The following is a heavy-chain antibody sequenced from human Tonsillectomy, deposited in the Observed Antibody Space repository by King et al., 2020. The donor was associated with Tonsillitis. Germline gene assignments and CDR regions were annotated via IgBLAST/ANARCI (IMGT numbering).Heavy chain of an antibody. V-gene: IGHV1-18*01. CDR3: ARVVVSTVTTSADISYYYYYYMDV. CDR2: ISTYSGNT. J-gene: IGHJ6*03. D-gene: IGHD4-17*01. CDR1: GYTFTNYA. Sequence: QLVQSGAEVKKPGASVKVSCKASGYTFTNYAISWVRQAPGQGLEWMGWISTYSGNTNYAQKLQGRVTMTTDTSTSTAYMELRSLRSDDTAVYYCARVVVSTVTTSADISYYYYYYMDVWGKGTTVTVSS.